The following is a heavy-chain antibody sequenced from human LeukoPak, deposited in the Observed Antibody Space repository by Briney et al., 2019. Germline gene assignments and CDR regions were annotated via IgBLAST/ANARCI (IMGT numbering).Heavy chain of an antibody. D-gene: IGHD4-23*01. CDR1: GFTFSSYS. J-gene: IGHJ4*02. CDR2: ISSSSSYI. V-gene: IGHV3-21*01. Sequence: RGGSLRLSCAASGFTFSSYSMNWVRQAPGKGLEWVSSISSSSSYIYYADSVKGRFTISRDNAKNSLYLQMNSLRAEDTAVYYCARALDYGGNPDYFDYWGQGTLVTVSS. CDR3: ARALDYGGNPDYFDY.